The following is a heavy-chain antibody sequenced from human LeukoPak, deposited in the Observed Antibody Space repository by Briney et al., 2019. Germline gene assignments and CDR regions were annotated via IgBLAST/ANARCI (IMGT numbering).Heavy chain of an antibody. V-gene: IGHV1-3*01. CDR2: MNAGNGNT. Sequence: ASVKVSCKASGYIFTDYAIHWLRQAPGQRPEWMGWMNAGNGNTKYSQKFQGRVTLIRDTSAATAYMELSSLTHDDLAVYYCARGRGTSGSNRDFYCYYYMDVWGKGTTVTVSS. CDR3: ARGRGTSGSNRDFYCYYYMDV. D-gene: IGHD2-15*01. CDR1: GYIFTDYA. J-gene: IGHJ6*03.